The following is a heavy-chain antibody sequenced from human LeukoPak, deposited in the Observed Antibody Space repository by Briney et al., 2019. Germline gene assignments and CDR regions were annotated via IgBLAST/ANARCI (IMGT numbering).Heavy chain of an antibody. D-gene: IGHD3-3*01. J-gene: IGHJ5*02. Sequence: SVKVSCKASGGTFSSYAISWVRQAPGQGLEWMGRIIPIFGIANYAQKFQGRVTITADKSTSTAYMELSSLRSEDTAVYYCAREARYYDFWSGPNWFDPWGQGALVTVSS. CDR1: GGTFSSYA. CDR2: IIPIFGIA. CDR3: AREARYYDFWSGPNWFDP. V-gene: IGHV1-69*04.